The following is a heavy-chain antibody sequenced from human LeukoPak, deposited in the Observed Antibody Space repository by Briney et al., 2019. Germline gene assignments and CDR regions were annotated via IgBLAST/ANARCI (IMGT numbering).Heavy chain of an antibody. CDR1: GGSISSYY. CDR2: IYYSGST. V-gene: IGHV4-59*01. CDR3: ARAAVVPAAIYWFDP. Sequence: PSEALSLTCTVSGGSISSYYWSWIRQPPGKGLEWLGYIYYSGSTNYNPSLKSRVTISVDTSKNQFSLKLSSVTAADTAVYYCARAAVVPAAIYWFDPWGQGTLVTVSS. J-gene: IGHJ5*02. D-gene: IGHD2-2*02.